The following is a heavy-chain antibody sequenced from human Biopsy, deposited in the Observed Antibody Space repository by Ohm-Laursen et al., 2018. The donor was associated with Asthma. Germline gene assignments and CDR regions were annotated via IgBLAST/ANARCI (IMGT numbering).Heavy chain of an antibody. CDR1: GFVFSQCG. D-gene: IGHD4-17*01. Sequence: SLRLSCAATGFVFSQCGMHWVRQGPGKGLEWVALVSSDGHNKYYEDSVKGRFSISRDNSRNRLYLEINRLTVEDPAVYFCGRQSGQGYGDRSAFDTWGQGTKVAVSS. V-gene: IGHV3-30*03. J-gene: IGHJ3*02. CDR2: VSSDGHNK. CDR3: GRQSGQGYGDRSAFDT.